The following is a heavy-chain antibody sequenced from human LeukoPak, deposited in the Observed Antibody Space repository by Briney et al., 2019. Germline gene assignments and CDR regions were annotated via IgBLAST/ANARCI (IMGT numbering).Heavy chain of an antibody. Sequence: GGSLRLFCAGSGFTFSNFEMNWVRQAPGKGLEWVSYIGSSGSITHYADSVKGRFTISRDNAKSSLYLQMNSLRAEDTAVYYCAKDGHYTAADYYSYGRDDWGQGTTVTVSS. D-gene: IGHD5-18*01. J-gene: IGHJ6*02. V-gene: IGHV3-48*03. CDR2: IGSSGSIT. CDR3: AKDGHYTAADYYSYGRDD. CDR1: GFTFSNFE.